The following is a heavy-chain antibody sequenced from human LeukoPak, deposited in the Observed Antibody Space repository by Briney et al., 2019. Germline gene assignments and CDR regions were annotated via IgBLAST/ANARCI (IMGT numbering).Heavy chain of an antibody. CDR3: ARIRCSGGSCYSDWFDP. CDR2: INAGNGNT. D-gene: IGHD2-15*01. V-gene: IGHV1-3*01. J-gene: IGHJ5*02. Sequence: ASVKVSCKASGYTFTSYAMHWVRQAPGQRLEWMGWINAGNGNTKYSQKLQGRVTMTTDTSTSTAYMELRSLRSDDTAVYYCARIRCSGGSCYSDWFDPWGQGALVTVSS. CDR1: GYTFTSYA.